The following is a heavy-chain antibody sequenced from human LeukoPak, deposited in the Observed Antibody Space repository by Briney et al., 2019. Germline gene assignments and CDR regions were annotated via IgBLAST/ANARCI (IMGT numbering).Heavy chain of an antibody. CDR1: GGSIRGSSYY. V-gene: IGHV4-39*07. D-gene: IGHD3-3*01. CDR3: AFWSGYYSSSGEYN. CDR2: FYYSGTT. J-gene: IGHJ4*02. Sequence: SETLSLTCTVSGGSIRGSSYYLGWIRQPPGKGLEWIGGFYYSGTTYYNPSLESRVTISVDTSKNQFSLKLSSVTAADTAVYYCAFWSGYYSSSGEYNWGQGTLVTVSS.